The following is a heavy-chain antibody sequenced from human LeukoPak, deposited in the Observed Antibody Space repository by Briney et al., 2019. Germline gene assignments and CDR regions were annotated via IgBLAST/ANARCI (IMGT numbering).Heavy chain of an antibody. V-gene: IGHV3-23*01. J-gene: IGHJ6*02. Sequence: GGSLRLSCAASGFTFSSYAMSWVRQAPGKGLEWVSAISGSGGSTYYADSVKGRFTISRDNSKNTLYLQMNSLRAEDTAVYYCAKNPGSATAAGTKRYYHGMDVWGQGTTVTVSS. CDR2: ISGSGGST. CDR1: GFTFSSYA. CDR3: AKNPGSATAAGTKRYYHGMDV. D-gene: IGHD6-13*01.